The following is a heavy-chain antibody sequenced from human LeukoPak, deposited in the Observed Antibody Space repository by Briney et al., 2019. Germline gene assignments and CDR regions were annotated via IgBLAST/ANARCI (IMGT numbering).Heavy chain of an antibody. CDR3: TSDGRGSSSWYAFDI. J-gene: IGHJ3*02. D-gene: IGHD6-13*01. V-gene: IGHV3-73*01. Sequence: GGSLRLSCAASGFTFSGSAMHWVRQASGKGLEWVGRIRSKANSYATAYAASVKGRFTISRDDSKNTAYLQVNSLKTEDTAVYYCTSDGRGSSSWYAFDIWGQGTMATVSS. CDR1: GFTFSGSA. CDR2: IRSKANSYAT.